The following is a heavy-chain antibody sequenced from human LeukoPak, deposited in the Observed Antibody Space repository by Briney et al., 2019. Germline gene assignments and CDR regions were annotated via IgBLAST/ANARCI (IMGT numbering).Heavy chain of an antibody. D-gene: IGHD4/OR15-4a*01. CDR1: GGSISSSSYY. J-gene: IGHJ4*02. CDR3: ASLDYSDY. V-gene: IGHV4-39*01. Sequence: PSETLSLTCTVSGGSISSSSYYWGWIRQPPGKGLEWIGSIYYSGSTYYNPSLKSRVTISVDTSKNQFSLKLSSVTAADTAVYYCASLDYSDYWGQGTLVTVSS. CDR2: IYYSGST.